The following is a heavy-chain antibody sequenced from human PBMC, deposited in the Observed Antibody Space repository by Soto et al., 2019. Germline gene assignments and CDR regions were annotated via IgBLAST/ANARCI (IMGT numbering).Heavy chain of an antibody. Sequence: QVTLKESGPVLVKPTEPLTLTCTVSVFSLSNARMGVSWIRQPPGKALEWLAHIFSNDEKSYSTSLQSRLTISKDTSKIQVVLTMTNIDPVDTATYYCARIPSHDSLTGYYYFDYWGQGTLVTVSS. CDR2: IFSNDEK. CDR3: ARIPSHDSLTGYYYFDY. V-gene: IGHV2-26*01. CDR1: VFSLSNARMG. D-gene: IGHD3-9*01. J-gene: IGHJ4*02.